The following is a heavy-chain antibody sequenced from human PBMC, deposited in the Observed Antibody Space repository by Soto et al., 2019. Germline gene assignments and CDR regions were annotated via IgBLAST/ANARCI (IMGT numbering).Heavy chain of an antibody. CDR2: INAYNGKT. Sequence: ASVKVSCKASGYTFTSYGISWVRQAPGQGLEWMGWINAYNGKTQYAQKLQGRVTMTTDTSTSTAYMELRSLRSEDSAVYYCAKEIYDSSGYYYWTYYYYGMDVWGQGTTVTVSS. CDR3: AKEIYDSSGYYYWTYYYYGMDV. D-gene: IGHD3-22*01. CDR1: GYTFTSYG. V-gene: IGHV1-18*01. J-gene: IGHJ6*02.